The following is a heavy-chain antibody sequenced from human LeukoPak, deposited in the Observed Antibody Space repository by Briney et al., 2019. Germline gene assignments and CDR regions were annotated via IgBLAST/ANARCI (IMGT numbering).Heavy chain of an antibody. D-gene: IGHD1-26*01. CDR3: ARDRGIVGATDAFDI. Sequence: GGSLRLSCAASGFTVSSNYMSWVRQAPGKGLEWVSVIYSGGSTYYADSVEGRFTISRDNSKNTLYLQMNSLRAEDTAVYYCARDRGIVGATDAFDIWGQGTMVTVSS. V-gene: IGHV3-53*01. CDR1: GFTVSSNY. CDR2: IYSGGST. J-gene: IGHJ3*02.